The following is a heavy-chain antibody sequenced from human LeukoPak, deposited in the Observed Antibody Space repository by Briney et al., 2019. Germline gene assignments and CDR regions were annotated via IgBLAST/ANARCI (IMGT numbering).Heavy chain of an antibody. V-gene: IGHV1-69*04. J-gene: IGHJ4*02. Sequence: ASVKVSCKASGGTFSSYAIRWVRQAPGQGLEWMGRIIPILGIANYAQKFQGRVTITADKSTSTAYMELSSLRSEDTAVYYCASGSGSSGYYFDYWGQGTLVTVSS. CDR2: IIPILGIA. D-gene: IGHD3-22*01. CDR3: ASGSGSSGYYFDY. CDR1: GGTFSSYA.